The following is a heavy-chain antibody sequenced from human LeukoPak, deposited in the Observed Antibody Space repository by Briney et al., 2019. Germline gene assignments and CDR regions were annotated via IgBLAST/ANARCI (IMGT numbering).Heavy chain of an antibody. CDR2: ISWNSGYI. CDR1: GFTFDNYA. V-gene: IGHV3-9*01. J-gene: IGHJ4*02. Sequence: GGSLRLSCAASGFTFDNYAMHWVRQAPGKGLEWLSIISWNSGYIGYADSVKGRFTISRDNAKKSLDLQMNSLRAEDTAFYYCAKVRGTYSSGYFFDYWGQGTPVTVSS. D-gene: IGHD6-19*01. CDR3: AKVRGTYSSGYFFDY.